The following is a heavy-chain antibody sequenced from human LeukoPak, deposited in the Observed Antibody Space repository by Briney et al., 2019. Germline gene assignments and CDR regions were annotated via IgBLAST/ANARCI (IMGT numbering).Heavy chain of an antibody. CDR2: ISAYNGST. D-gene: IGHD2/OR15-2a*01. Sequence: ASVKVSCRASGYXFTSYGMSWVRQAPGQGLEWLGWISAYNGSTNYAQKLQGRVTMSKDTSTRTAYMELRSLRSGDTAVYYCARGSTTLDFDYWGQGTLVTVSS. J-gene: IGHJ4*02. CDR1: GYXFTSYG. CDR3: ARGSTTLDFDY. V-gene: IGHV1-18*04.